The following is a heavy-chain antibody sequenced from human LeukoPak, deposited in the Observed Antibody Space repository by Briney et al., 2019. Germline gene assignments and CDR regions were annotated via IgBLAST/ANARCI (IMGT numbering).Heavy chain of an antibody. J-gene: IGHJ6*03. D-gene: IGHD2-8*01. CDR2: IRSDGSNK. CDR1: GFTFSSYG. Sequence: GGSLRLSCAASGFTFSSYGMHWVRQAPGKGLEWVAFIRSDGSNKYYAGSVKGRFTIARDNSKNTLYLQMNSLRAEDTAVYYCARVLMVYAQYYYYYMDVWGKGTTVTVSS. CDR3: ARVLMVYAQYYYYYMDV. V-gene: IGHV3-30*02.